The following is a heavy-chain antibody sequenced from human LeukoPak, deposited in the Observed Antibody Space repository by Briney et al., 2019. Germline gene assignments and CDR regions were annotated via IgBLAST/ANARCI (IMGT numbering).Heavy chain of an antibody. D-gene: IGHD5-24*01. J-gene: IGHJ4*02. V-gene: IGHV3-21*01. CDR1: GFTSSSYS. CDR3: ASSTDGYNLGTGGVDH. CDR2: ISSTSSYR. Sequence: GGSLRLSCAASGFTSSSYSMNWVRQAPGKGLEWVSCISSTSSYRYYAGSVKGRFTISRDNAKNSLYLQMNSLRAEDTAVYYCASSTDGYNLGTGGVDHWGQGTLVTVSS.